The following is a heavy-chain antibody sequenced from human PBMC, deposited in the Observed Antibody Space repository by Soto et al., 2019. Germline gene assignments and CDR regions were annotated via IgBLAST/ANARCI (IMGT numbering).Heavy chain of an antibody. D-gene: IGHD1-26*01. V-gene: IGHV1-69*13. CDR2: IIPIFGTA. CDR3: AREGRVGASPLYYGMDV. CDR1: GGTFSSYA. J-gene: IGHJ6*02. Sequence: SVKVSCKASGGTFSSYAISWVRQAPGQGLEWMGGIIPIFGTANYAQKFQGRVTITADESTSTAYMELSSLRSEDTAVYYCAREGRVGASPLYYGMDVWGQGTTVT.